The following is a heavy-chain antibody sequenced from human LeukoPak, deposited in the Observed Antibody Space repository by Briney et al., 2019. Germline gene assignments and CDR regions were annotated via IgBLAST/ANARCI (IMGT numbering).Heavy chain of an antibody. CDR2: IYYSGST. CDR3: ARDMMVRGTIDAFDI. Sequence: SETLSLTCTVSGGSISSYYWSWIRQPPGKGLEWIGYIYYSGSTNYNPSLKSRVTISVDTSKNQFSLKLSSVTAADTAVYCCARDMMVRGTIDAFDIWGQGTMVTVSS. D-gene: IGHD3-10*01. J-gene: IGHJ3*02. V-gene: IGHV4-59*01. CDR1: GGSISSYY.